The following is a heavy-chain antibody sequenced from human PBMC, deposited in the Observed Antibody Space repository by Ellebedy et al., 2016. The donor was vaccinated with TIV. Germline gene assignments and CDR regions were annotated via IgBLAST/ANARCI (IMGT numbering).Heavy chain of an antibody. D-gene: IGHD6-6*01. Sequence: GESLKISCKGSGYSFTNYWIGWVRQMPGKGLEWMGRIDPSDSYTNYSPSFQGHVTISADTSISTAYLQWSSLKASDTAMYYCARASSSSGVVQHWGQGTLVTVSS. J-gene: IGHJ1*01. CDR1: GYSFTNYW. V-gene: IGHV5-10-1*01. CDR3: ARASSSSGVVQH. CDR2: IDPSDSYT.